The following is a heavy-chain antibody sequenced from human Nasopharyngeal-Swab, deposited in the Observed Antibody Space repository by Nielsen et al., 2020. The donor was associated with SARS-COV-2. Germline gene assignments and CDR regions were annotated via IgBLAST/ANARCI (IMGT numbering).Heavy chain of an antibody. Sequence: SETLSLTCAVYGGSFSGYYWSWIRQPPGKGLEWIGEINHSGSTNYNPSLKSRVSISLDTSTNQFSLQLRSMTASDTAVYYCARGQSKITMIVVVIAFWQYYFDYWGQGALVTVSS. CDR1: GGSFSGYY. CDR2: INHSGST. CDR3: ARGQSKITMIVVVIAFWQYYFDY. V-gene: IGHV4-34*01. J-gene: IGHJ4*02. D-gene: IGHD3-22*01.